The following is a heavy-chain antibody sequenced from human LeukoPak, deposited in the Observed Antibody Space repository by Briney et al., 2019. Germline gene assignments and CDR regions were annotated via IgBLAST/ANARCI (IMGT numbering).Heavy chain of an antibody. V-gene: IGHV1-69*05. Sequence: SVKVSCKASGGTFSSYAISWVRQAPGQGLEWLGGIIPIFGTANYAQKFQGRVTITTDESTSTAYMELSSLRSEDTAVYYCANSLYSYGPVGTLYFDYWGQGTQVTVSS. CDR1: GGTFSSYA. CDR2: IIPIFGTA. D-gene: IGHD5-18*01. CDR3: ANSLYSYGPVGTLYFDY. J-gene: IGHJ4*02.